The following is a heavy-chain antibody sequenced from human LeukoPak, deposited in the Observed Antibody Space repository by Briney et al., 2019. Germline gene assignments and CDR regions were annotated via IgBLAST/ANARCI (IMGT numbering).Heavy chain of an antibody. CDR1: GFTFSSYG. D-gene: IGHD1-26*01. J-gene: IGHJ4*02. V-gene: IGHV3-30*18. CDR3: AKLVGAGPNGDY. Sequence: GGSLRLSCAASGFTFSSYGMHWVRQAPGKGLEWVAVISYDGSNKYYADSVKGRFTISRDNSKSTLYLQMNSLRAEDTAVYYCAKLVGAGPNGDYWGQGTLVTVSS. CDR2: ISYDGSNK.